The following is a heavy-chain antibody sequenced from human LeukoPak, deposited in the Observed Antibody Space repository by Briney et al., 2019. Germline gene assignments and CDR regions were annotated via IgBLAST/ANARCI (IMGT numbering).Heavy chain of an antibody. CDR2: IIPIFGTA. D-gene: IGHD3-3*01. V-gene: IGHV1-69*01. CDR3: ARVAPQSYYDFWSGYRYAFDI. CDR1: GGIFSSYA. J-gene: IGHJ3*02. Sequence: SSVKVSCKTSGGIFSSYAISWVRQAPGQGLEWMGGIIPIFGTANFAQKFQGRVTIIADESTTTDYMELSSLRSEDTAVYYCARVAPQSYYDFWSGYRYAFDIWGQGTMVTVSS.